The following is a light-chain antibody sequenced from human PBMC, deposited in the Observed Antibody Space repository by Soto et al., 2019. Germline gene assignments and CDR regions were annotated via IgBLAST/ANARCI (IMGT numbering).Light chain of an antibody. CDR2: AAS. CDR1: QGIRSA. J-gene: IGKJ1*01. Sequence: AIQVTQSPSSLSASVGDRVTITCRTSQGIRSALGWYQQKPGKVPKLLIYAASTLQSGVPSRFSGSGSGRDFTLTISSLQPEDFATYYCLLDYAYFCAFRQGTKVEIK. CDR3: LLDYAYFCA. V-gene: IGKV1-6*01.